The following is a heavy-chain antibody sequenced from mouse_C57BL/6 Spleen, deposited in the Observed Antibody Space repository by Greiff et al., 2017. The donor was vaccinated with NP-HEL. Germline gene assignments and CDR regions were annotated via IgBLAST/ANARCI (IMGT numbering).Heavy chain of an antibody. CDR3: TRWGLGYGYDNYAMDY. CDR1: GYTFTDYE. V-gene: IGHV1-15*01. Sequence: QVQLKQSGAELVRPGASVTLSCKASGYTFTDYEMHWVKQTPVHGLEWIGAIDPETGGTAYNQKFKGKAILTADKSSSTAYMELRSLTSEDSAVYYCTRWGLGYGYDNYAMDYWGQGTSVTVSS. D-gene: IGHD2-2*01. CDR2: IDPETGGT. J-gene: IGHJ4*01.